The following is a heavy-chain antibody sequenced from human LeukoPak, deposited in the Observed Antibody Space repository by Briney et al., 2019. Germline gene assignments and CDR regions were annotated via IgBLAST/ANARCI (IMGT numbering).Heavy chain of an antibody. J-gene: IGHJ4*02. CDR3: AKHLGLVDIVVVPAVKPDY. D-gene: IGHD2-2*01. CDR2: IKSKTDGGTT. Sequence: GGSLRLSCAASGFTFSNAWMSWVRQGPGKGLEWVGRIKSKTDGGTTDYAAPVKGRFTISRDDSRNTLYLQMNSLRAEDTAVYYCAKHLGLVDIVVVPAVKPDYWGQGTLVTVSS. CDR1: GFTFSNAW. V-gene: IGHV3-15*01.